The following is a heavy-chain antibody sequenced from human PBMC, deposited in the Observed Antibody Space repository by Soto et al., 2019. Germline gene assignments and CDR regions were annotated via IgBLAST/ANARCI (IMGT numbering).Heavy chain of an antibody. V-gene: IGHV3-48*02. CDR2: ITSDTKTI. Sequence: EVRLVESGGDLVQRGGSLTLSCAASGFRFSIYSMNWVRQAPGKGLEWSAYITSDTKTIKYAESVKGRFTISRDNAKNSVYLQMNNLSDEDTAVYYCARSVEGHFDYWGQGTVVTVSS. J-gene: IGHJ4*02. CDR1: GFRFSIYS. D-gene: IGHD6-19*01. CDR3: ARSVEGHFDY.